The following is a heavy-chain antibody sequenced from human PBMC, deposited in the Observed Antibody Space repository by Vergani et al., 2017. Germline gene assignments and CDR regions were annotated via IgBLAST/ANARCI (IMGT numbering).Heavy chain of an antibody. CDR3: AKEVGVVVVPAAIRRRFDP. Sequence: EVQLLESGGGLVQPGGSLRLSCAASGFTFSSYAMSWVRQAPGKGLDWVSAISGSGGSTYYADSVKGRFTISRDNSKNTLYLQMNSLRAEDTAVYYCAKEVGVVVVPAAIRRRFDPWGQGTLVTVSS. J-gene: IGHJ5*02. D-gene: IGHD2-2*02. V-gene: IGHV3-23*01. CDR2: ISGSGGST. CDR1: GFTFSSYA.